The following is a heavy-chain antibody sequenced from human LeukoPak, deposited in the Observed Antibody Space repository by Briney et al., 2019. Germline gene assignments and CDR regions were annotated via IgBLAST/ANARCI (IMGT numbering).Heavy chain of an antibody. CDR2: INHSGST. V-gene: IGHV4-34*01. CDR3: ARGRGTMVRGLFDP. D-gene: IGHD3-10*01. J-gene: IGHJ5*02. Sequence: SETLSLTCAVYGGSFSGYCWSWIRQPPGKGLEWIGEINHSGSTNYNPSLKSRVTISVDTSKNQFSLKLSSVTAADTAVYYCARGRGTMVRGLFDPWGQGTLVTVSS. CDR1: GGSFSGYC.